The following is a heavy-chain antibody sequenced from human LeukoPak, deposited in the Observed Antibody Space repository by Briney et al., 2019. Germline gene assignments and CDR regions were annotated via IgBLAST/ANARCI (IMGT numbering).Heavy chain of an antibody. Sequence: GGSLRLSCAASGFTVSSNYMSWVRQAPGKGLEWVSVIYSGGSTYYADSVKGRFTISRDNSKNTLYLQMNSLRAEDTAVYYCANARIAAVWSQYFDYWGQGTLVTVSS. V-gene: IGHV3-66*01. D-gene: IGHD6-13*01. J-gene: IGHJ4*02. CDR1: GFTVSSNY. CDR3: ANARIAAVWSQYFDY. CDR2: IYSGGST.